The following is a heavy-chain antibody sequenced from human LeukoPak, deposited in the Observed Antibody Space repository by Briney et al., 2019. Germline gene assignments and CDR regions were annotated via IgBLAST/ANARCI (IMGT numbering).Heavy chain of an antibody. Sequence: GGSLRLSCAASGFTFSTYWMHWVRQAPGKGLVWVSRIDSDESSTSYADPVKGRFTISRDNAKNTLYLQMNTLRVEDTAVYYCAREASTEAIHAFDPWGQGTLVTVSA. V-gene: IGHV3-74*01. D-gene: IGHD2-21*01. CDR1: GFTFSTYW. J-gene: IGHJ5*02. CDR2: IDSDESST. CDR3: AREASTEAIHAFDP.